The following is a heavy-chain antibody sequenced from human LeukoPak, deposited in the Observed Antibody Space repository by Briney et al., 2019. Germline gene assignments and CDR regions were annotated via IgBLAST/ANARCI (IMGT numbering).Heavy chain of an antibody. CDR1: GFTFSSYG. D-gene: IGHD5-18*01. Sequence: GGSLRLSCAASGFTFSSYGMHWVRQAPGKGLEWVAVIWYDGSNKYYADSVKGRFTISRDNSKNTLYLQMNSLRAEDTAVYYCARDKRIQLWFSFDYWGQGTLVTVSS. CDR3: ARDKRIQLWFSFDY. CDR2: IWYDGSNK. V-gene: IGHV3-33*01. J-gene: IGHJ4*02.